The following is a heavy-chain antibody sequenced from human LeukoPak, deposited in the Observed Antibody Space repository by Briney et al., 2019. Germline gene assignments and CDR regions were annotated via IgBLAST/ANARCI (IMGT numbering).Heavy chain of an antibody. CDR1: GYTFTSYG. CDR2: ISAYNGNT. D-gene: IGHD6-13*01. CDR3: ARSYPIAAADNYFDY. V-gene: IGHV1-18*01. J-gene: IGHJ4*02. Sequence: ASVKVSCKASGYTFTSYGISWVRQAPGQGLEWMGWISAYNGNTNYAQKLQGRVTMTRDTSISTAYMELSRLRSDDTAVYYCARSYPIAAADNYFDYWGQGTLVTVSS.